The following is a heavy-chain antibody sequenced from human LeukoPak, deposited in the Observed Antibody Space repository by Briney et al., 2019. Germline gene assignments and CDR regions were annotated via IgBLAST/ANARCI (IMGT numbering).Heavy chain of an antibody. CDR2: ISGSGGRT. J-gene: IGHJ4*02. CDR3: ANRNYYDSSGSYYILYFDY. Sequence: PGGSLRLSCAASGFPFSSYAMSWVRQAPGKGLEWVSTISGSGGRTYYADSVKGRFTVSRDNSKNTLYLRMNSLRAEDTAVYYCANRNYYDSSGSYYILYFDYWGQGTLVTVSS. D-gene: IGHD3-22*01. CDR1: GFPFSSYA. V-gene: IGHV3-23*01.